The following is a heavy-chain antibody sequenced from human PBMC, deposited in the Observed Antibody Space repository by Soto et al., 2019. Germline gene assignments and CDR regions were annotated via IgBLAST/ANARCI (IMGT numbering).Heavy chain of an antibody. CDR1: GFIVSSHY. CDR2: IYSGGSI. D-gene: IGHD2-2*01. CDR3: ARDRGDCSSVSCYGSFYYGMDV. V-gene: IGHV3-53*01. J-gene: IGHJ6*02. Sequence: EVQLVEAGGGLIQPGGSLRLSCAASGFIVSSHYMSWVRQAPGKGLEWVSAIYSGGSIHYTDSVEGRFTISRDVSKNILYLQMNSLRADDTAVYYCARDRGDCSSVSCYGSFYYGMDVWGQGTTVIVS.